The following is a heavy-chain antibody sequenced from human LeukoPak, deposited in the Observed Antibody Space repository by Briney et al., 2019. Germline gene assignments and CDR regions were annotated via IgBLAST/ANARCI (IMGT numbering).Heavy chain of an antibody. V-gene: IGHV4-31*11. CDR3: ARRSNYDTLGYHFEY. CDR2: IYYSGST. CDR1: GGSISSSDYS. Sequence: PSETLSLTCAVFGGSISSSDYSWTWIRQHPGKGLEWIATIYYSGSTENNPSLKSRVTISVDTSKNQVSLKLSSVTAADTAVYYCARRSNYDTLGYHFEYWGQGTLVTVSS. J-gene: IGHJ4*02. D-gene: IGHD3-16*01.